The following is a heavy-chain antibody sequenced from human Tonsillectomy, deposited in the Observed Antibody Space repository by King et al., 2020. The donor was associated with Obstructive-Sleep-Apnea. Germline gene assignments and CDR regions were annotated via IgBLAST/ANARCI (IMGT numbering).Heavy chain of an antibody. CDR1: GFTFSSYA. CDR2: ISYDGSNK. J-gene: IGHJ3*02. CDR3: ARVDTAAAGIDAFDI. Sequence: VQLVESGGGVVQPGRSLRLSCAASGFTFSSYAMHWVRQAPGKGLEWVAVISYDGSNKYYADSVKGRFTISRDNSKNTLYLQMNSLRAEDTAVYYCARVDTAAAGIDAFDIWGQGTMVTVSS. D-gene: IGHD6-13*01. V-gene: IGHV3-30*04.